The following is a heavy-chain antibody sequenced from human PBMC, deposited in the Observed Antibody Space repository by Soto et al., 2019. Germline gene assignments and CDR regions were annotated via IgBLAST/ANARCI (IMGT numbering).Heavy chain of an antibody. J-gene: IGHJ4*02. CDR1: GGSISSGGYS. V-gene: IGHV4-30-2*01. Sequence: QLQLQESGSGLVKPSQTLSLTCAVSGGSISSGGYSWSWIRQPPGKGLEWIGYMYHSGSTYYSPSLKSRVTISIDMSKNQFSLKLSSVTAAYTAVYCCARVPDYWGQGILVTVSS. CDR2: MYHSGST. CDR3: ARVPDY. D-gene: IGHD2-2*01.